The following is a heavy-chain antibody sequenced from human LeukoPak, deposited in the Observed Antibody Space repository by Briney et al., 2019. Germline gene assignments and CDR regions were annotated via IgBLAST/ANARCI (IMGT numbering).Heavy chain of an antibody. D-gene: IGHD6-19*01. Sequence: SGGSLRLSCAASGFTFSRYEMHCVRDAAGKGLEWLSYTDSSGSTKYYADSVQGRFTTSRDNAESSLFLQMNSLRAEDTAVYYCARESSAGTAPDYWGEGTLVTVSS. V-gene: IGHV3-48*03. CDR1: GFTFSRYE. CDR3: ARESSAGTAPDY. J-gene: IGHJ4*02. CDR2: TDSSGSTK.